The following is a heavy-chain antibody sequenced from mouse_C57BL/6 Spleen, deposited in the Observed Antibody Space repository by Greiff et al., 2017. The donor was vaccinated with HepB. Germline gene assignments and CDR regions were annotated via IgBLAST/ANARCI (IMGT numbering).Heavy chain of an antibody. CDR3: ARRLYGSQKGPFDY. Sequence: QVQLQQPGAELVKPGASVKLSCKASGYTFTSYWMQWVKQRPGQGLEWIGEIDPSDSYTNYNQKFKGKATLTVDTSSSTAYMQLSRLTSEDSAVYYCARRLYGSQKGPFDYWGQGTTLTVSS. V-gene: IGHV1-50*01. D-gene: IGHD1-1*01. CDR2: IDPSDSYT. J-gene: IGHJ2*01. CDR1: GYTFTSYW.